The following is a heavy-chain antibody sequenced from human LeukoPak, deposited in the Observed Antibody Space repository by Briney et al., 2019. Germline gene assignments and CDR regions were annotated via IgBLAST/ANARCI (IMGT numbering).Heavy chain of an antibody. Sequence: SETLSLTCGVYGGSFSGYYWSLIRQPPGKGLEWIGEINHSGSTNYNPSLKSRVTISVDTSKNQFSLKLSSVTAADTAVYNCAREIAAAPWYFYYYVDVWGKGTTVTVSS. CDR3: AREIAAAPWYFYYYVDV. V-gene: IGHV4-34*01. D-gene: IGHD6-25*01. CDR1: GGSFSGYY. J-gene: IGHJ6*03. CDR2: INHSGST.